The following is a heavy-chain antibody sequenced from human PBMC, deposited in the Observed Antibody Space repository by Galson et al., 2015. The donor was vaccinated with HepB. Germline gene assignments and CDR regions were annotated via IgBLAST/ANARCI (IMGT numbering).Heavy chain of an antibody. V-gene: IGHV1-2*06. D-gene: IGHD3-10*01. CDR1: GYTFTGYY. Sequence: SVKVSCKASGYTFTGYYMHWVRQAPGQGLEWMGRINPNSGGTNYAQKFQGRVTMTRDTSISTAYMELSRLRSDDTAVYYCARETLGLLWFRELPYYFDYWGQGTLVTVSS. CDR2: INPNSGGT. CDR3: ARETLGLLWFRELPYYFDY. J-gene: IGHJ4*02.